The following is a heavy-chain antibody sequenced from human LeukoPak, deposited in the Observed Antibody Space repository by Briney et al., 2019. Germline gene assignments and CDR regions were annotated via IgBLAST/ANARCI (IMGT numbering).Heavy chain of an antibody. CDR2: ISSNSATI. D-gene: IGHD4-17*01. CDR1: GFTFSSYG. CDR3: ARIRHFDY. Sequence: GGSLRLSCAASGFTFSSYGMTWVRQAPGKGLEWVSYISSNSATIYYADSVKGRFTISRDNAKNSLYLQMNSLRADDTAVYYCARIRHFDYWGQGTLVTVSS. J-gene: IGHJ4*02. V-gene: IGHV3-48*03.